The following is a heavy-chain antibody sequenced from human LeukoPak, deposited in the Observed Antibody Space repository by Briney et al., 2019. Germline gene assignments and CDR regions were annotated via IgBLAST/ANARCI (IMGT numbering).Heavy chain of an antibody. CDR2: IRYDGSNK. CDR3: AKDIGSYYDY. CDR1: GFTFSSYG. D-gene: IGHD3-10*01. V-gene: IGHV3-30*02. Sequence: GGSLRLSCAASGFTFSSYGMHWVRQAPGKGLEWVTFIRYDGSNKYYADSVKGRFTISRDNSKNTLYLRMNSLRAEDTAVYYCAKDIGSYYDYWGQGILVTVSS. J-gene: IGHJ4*02.